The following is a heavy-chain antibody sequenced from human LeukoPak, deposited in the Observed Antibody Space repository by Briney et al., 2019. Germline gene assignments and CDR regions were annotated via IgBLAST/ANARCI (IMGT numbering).Heavy chain of an antibody. CDR2: IENSGTT. V-gene: IGHV4-4*09. D-gene: IGHD4-23*01. Sequence: SETLSLTCSISGGSISSSFDWSWLRQPPGKGLEWIGSIENSGTTNYNPSLKSRVTMSVDTSRKQFSLNLRSVTAADTAVYYCALSTRWYYFNYWGQGTPVTVSS. CDR1: GGSISSSFD. CDR3: ALSTRWYYFNY. J-gene: IGHJ4*02.